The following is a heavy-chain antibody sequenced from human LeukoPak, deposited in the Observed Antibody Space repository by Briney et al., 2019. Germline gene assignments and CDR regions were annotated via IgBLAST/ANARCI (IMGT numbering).Heavy chain of an antibody. CDR3: ASRYSGYGIKDY. V-gene: IGHV4-30-2*01. Sequence: PSETLSLTCAVSGGSISSGGYSWSWIRQPPGKGLEWIGYIYHSGSTYYNPSLKSRVTISVDRSKNQFSLKLSSVTAADTAVYYCASRYSGYGIKDYWGQGTLVTVSS. D-gene: IGHD5-12*01. CDR1: GGSISSGGYS. CDR2: IYHSGST. J-gene: IGHJ4*02.